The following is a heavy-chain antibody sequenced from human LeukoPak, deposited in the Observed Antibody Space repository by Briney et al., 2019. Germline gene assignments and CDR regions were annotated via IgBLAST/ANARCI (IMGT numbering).Heavy chain of an antibody. Sequence: PSETLSLTCAVYGGSFSGYHWSWIRQTPGKGLEWIGEINHSGGTNYNPSLQSRVTISVDTSKNQFSLTLSSVTAADTAVYYCARGNYGSGSYVLDYWGQGTLVTVSS. D-gene: IGHD3-10*01. J-gene: IGHJ4*02. CDR2: INHSGGT. CDR1: GGSFSGYH. V-gene: IGHV4-34*01. CDR3: ARGNYGSGSYVLDY.